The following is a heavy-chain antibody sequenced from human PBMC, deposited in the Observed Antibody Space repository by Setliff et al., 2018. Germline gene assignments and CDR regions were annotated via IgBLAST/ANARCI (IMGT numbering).Heavy chain of an antibody. CDR1: GYTLTNYY. V-gene: IGHV1-46*01. Sequence: ASVKVSCKASGYTLTNYYMHWVRQAPEQGLEWMGRINLNTGNIFYAQEFQGRVTMTRDTSTTTVYMELSSLRSEDTAVYYCARAPLESGYYYGQGHYFDYWGQGTLVTVSS. CDR3: ARAPLESGYYYGQGHYFDY. J-gene: IGHJ4*02. CDR2: INLNTGNI. D-gene: IGHD5-18*01.